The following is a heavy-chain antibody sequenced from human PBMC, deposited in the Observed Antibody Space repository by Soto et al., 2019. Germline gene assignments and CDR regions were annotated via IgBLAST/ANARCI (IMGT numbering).Heavy chain of an antibody. V-gene: IGHV1-3*01. CDR3: ARDRVSLAMFGVPVGVFKN. CDR1: GYTFTTFA. CDR2: INAGSGYT. Sequence: ASVKVSCKASGYTFTTFAMHWVRQAPGQRPEWLGWINAGSGYTKYSQNFQDRVTISSDTSASTAYMELSSLRSGDTAIYYCARDRVSLAMFGVPVGVFKNWGQGTLVTVSS. D-gene: IGHD3-3*01. J-gene: IGHJ4*02.